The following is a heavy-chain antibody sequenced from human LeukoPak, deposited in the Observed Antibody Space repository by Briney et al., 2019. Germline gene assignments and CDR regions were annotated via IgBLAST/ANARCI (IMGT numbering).Heavy chain of an antibody. CDR3: ARVYAAAGVWGMDV. CDR1: GGSIRTYY. Sequence: PSETLSLTCTVSGGSIRTYYWSWIRQPPGKGLEWIGYIHYSGSTNYNPSLKSRVTISVDTSKNQFSLKLSSVTAADTAVYYCARVYAAAGVWGMDVWGQGTTVTVSS. CDR2: IHYSGST. D-gene: IGHD6-13*01. V-gene: IGHV4-59*01. J-gene: IGHJ6*02.